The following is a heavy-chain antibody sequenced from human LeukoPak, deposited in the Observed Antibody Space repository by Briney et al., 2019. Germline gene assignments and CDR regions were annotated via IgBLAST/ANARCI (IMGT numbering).Heavy chain of an antibody. V-gene: IGHV5-51*01. J-gene: IGHJ4*02. Sequence: GESLKISCKGSGYMFSNYWIGWVRQMPGKSLEWMGTIYPEDSDTTYSPSLQGQVTISADKSISTAYLQWNSLKASDTAMYFCARQTSSSSRVDFWGQGTLVTVSS. D-gene: IGHD6-6*01. CDR3: ARQTSSSSRVDF. CDR1: GYMFSNYW. CDR2: IYPEDSDT.